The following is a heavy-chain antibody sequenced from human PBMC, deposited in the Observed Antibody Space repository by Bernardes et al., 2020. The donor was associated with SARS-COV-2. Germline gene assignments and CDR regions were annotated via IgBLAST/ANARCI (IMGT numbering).Heavy chain of an antibody. CDR2: VYYSGDT. CDR3: ARDPSGDPDALDV. Sequence: SETLSLTCTVSDGSVSSSDYYWGWVRQPPGKGLEWIGSVYYSGDTYYNPSLKSRVSMSVDTSKSQFSLRVTSVTAADTAVYYCARDPSGDPDALDVWGQGTTVTVSS. CDR1: DGSVSSSDYY. V-gene: IGHV4-39*07. J-gene: IGHJ3*01. D-gene: IGHD1-26*01.